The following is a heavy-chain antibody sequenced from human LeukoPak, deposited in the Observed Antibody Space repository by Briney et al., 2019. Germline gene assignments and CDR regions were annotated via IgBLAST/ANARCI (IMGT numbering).Heavy chain of an antibody. CDR2: IRFDGSNK. D-gene: IGHD6-19*01. V-gene: IGHV3-30*02. Sequence: IRFDGSNKYYADSVKGRFTISRDDSKNTLYLQLNSLRADDTAVYYCAKGGAVPGRDYWGQGTLVTVSS. J-gene: IGHJ4*02. CDR3: AKGGAVPGRDY.